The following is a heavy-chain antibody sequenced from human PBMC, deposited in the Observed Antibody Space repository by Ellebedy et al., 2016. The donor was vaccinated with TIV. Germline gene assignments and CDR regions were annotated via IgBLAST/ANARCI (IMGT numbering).Heavy chain of an antibody. CDR2: ISYDGSNK. J-gene: IGHJ4*02. D-gene: IGHD6-19*01. CDR3: AREMRPYSSGWPFDY. Sequence: GESLKISXAASGFTFSSYGMHWVRQAPGKGLEWVALISYDGSNKYYADSVKGRFTISRDNSKNTLYLQMNSLRAEDTAVYYCAREMRPYSSGWPFDYWGQGTLVTVSS. V-gene: IGHV3-30*03. CDR1: GFTFSSYG.